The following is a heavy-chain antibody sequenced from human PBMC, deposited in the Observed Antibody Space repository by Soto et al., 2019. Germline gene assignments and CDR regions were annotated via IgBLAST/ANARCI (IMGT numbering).Heavy chain of an antibody. J-gene: IGHJ6*01. Sequence: SVKVSCKASGGTFSSYAISWVRQAPGQGLEWMGGIIPIFGTANYAQKFQGRVTITADESTSTAYMELSSLRSEDAAVYYCARDIRGYGSGSYFPKRMAVWGRGTTVIVSS. CDR2: IIPIFGTA. CDR3: ARDIRGYGSGSYFPKRMAV. V-gene: IGHV1-69*13. CDR1: GGTFSSYA. D-gene: IGHD3-10*01.